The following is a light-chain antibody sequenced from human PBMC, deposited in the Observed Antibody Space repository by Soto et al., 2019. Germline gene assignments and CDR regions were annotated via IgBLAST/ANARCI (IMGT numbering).Light chain of an antibody. J-gene: IGKJ1*01. CDR3: QQYNTLPRT. CDR2: GPS. Sequence: EIVMTPSPATLSVSPGERATLSCRASQSVSSNLAWYQQKPGQAPRLLIYGPSTRATSIPARFSGSRSGTEFTLTISSLQSEDFAGYGCQQYNTLPRTFGQGTKVEIK. V-gene: IGKV3-15*01. CDR1: QSVSSN.